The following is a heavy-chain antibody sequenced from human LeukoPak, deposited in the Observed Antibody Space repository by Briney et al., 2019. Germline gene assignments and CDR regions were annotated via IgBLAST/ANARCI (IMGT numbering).Heavy chain of an antibody. Sequence: SETLSLTCAVSGGSIRSAGYSWNWIRQPPGKGLEWIGYSYESGTTYYNPSLESRVSISVDRSKNQFSLRLTSVTAADTAVYFCVSQYCDGGNCYPYFDSWAREPWSPSPQ. J-gene: IGHJ4*02. CDR2: SYESGTT. CDR1: GGSIRSAGYS. D-gene: IGHD2-15*01. V-gene: IGHV4-30-2*01. CDR3: VSQYCDGGNCYPYFDS.